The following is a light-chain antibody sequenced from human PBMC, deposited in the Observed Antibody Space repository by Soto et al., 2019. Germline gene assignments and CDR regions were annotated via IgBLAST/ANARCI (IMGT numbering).Light chain of an antibody. CDR1: SSNIGSNT. J-gene: IGLJ2*01. V-gene: IGLV1-44*01. CDR3: AAWDDSLNNVV. CDR2: SNN. Sequence: QSVLTQPPSASATPGQRVTISCSGSSSNIGSNTVNWYQQLQGTAPKLLIYSNNKRPSGVPDRFSGSKSGTSASLAISGLQSEDEADYYCAAWDDSLNNVVFGGGTKVTVL.